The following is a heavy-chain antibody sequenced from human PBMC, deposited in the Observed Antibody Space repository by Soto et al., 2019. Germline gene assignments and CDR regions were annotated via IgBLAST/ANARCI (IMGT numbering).Heavy chain of an antibody. J-gene: IGHJ4*02. CDR3: AKRSGVGEPYFDN. V-gene: IGHV3-23*01. CDR2: ITSGGTT. D-gene: IGHD1-26*01. Sequence: PGGSLRLSCAASGFTFSSYAMSWVRQAPGKGLEWVSHITSGGTTYYAESLKGQFTISRDNSKNTLYLEMNSLRAEDTAVYYCAKRSGVGEPYFDNWGQGTLVTVSS. CDR1: GFTFSSYA.